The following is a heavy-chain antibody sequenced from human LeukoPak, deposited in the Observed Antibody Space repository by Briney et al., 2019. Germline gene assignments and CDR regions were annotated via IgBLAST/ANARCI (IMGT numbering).Heavy chain of an antibody. Sequence: SETLSLTCTVSGGSISSSSYYWGWIRQPPGKGLEWIGSIYYSGSTYYNPSLKSRVTISVDTSKNQFSLKLSSVTAADTAVYYCARLRSYSGYVNPPGVSGALFDYWGQGTLVTVSS. CDR2: IYYSGST. J-gene: IGHJ4*02. CDR1: GGSISSSSYY. D-gene: IGHD5-12*01. V-gene: IGHV4-39*01. CDR3: ARLRSYSGYVNPPGVSGALFDY.